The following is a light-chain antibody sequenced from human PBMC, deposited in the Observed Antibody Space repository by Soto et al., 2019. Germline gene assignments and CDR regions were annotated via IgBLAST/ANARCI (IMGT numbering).Light chain of an antibody. Sequence: ETVLTQSPGTLSLSPGERATLSCRSSQSVSSNYLAWYQQKPGQAPRLLIYDVSSRATGIPDRFSGSGSGTDFTLTISRLEPEDFAMHYCQQDGSSPTFGQGTKVEIK. CDR3: QQDGSSPT. CDR2: DVS. CDR1: QSVSSNY. V-gene: IGKV3-20*01. J-gene: IGKJ1*01.